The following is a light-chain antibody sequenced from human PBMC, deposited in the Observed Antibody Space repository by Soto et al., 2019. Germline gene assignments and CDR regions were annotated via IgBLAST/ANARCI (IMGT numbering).Light chain of an antibody. CDR3: STWDDSLNGLI. Sequence: QSVLAQPPSASGTPGQTVTISCSGGSSNIKTNGVSWYQQVPGAAPKLLIYSNSQRPSGAPDRFSGSKSGTSASLAISGFQSEDEATYHCSTWDDSLNGLIFGGGTQLTVL. CDR2: SNS. CDR1: SSNIKTNG. V-gene: IGLV1-44*01. J-gene: IGLJ2*01.